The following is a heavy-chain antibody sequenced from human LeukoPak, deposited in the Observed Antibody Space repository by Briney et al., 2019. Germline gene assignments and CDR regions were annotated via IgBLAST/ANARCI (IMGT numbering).Heavy chain of an antibody. CDR2: ISGSSGNT. CDR3: AKPAKTDYTDY. CDR1: GFTFSNYA. J-gene: IGHJ4*02. D-gene: IGHD1-14*01. V-gene: IGHV3-23*01. Sequence: PGGSLRLSCAASGFTFSNYAMNWVRQAPGRGLEWGSAISGSSGNTYYADSVKGRFTVSRDNSKNTLYLQMNSLRAEDTALYYCAKPAKTDYTDYWGQGTLVTVSS.